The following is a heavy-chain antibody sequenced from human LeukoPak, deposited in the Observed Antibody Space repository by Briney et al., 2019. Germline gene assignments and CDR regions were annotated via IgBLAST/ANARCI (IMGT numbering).Heavy chain of an antibody. V-gene: IGHV3-30*02. CDR2: TRSDGSNN. J-gene: IGHJ1*01. Sequence: GGPLTLPCAASGLTFSTYGMHWVRQAPGKGVEWVAFTRSDGSNNRYAVSVKGRLNISKEKSKNTLYLEMNSLRGEDTAVYYCTNPRIGDWGQGTLVTVSS. CDR3: TNPRIGD. D-gene: IGHD2-15*01. CDR1: GLTFSTYG.